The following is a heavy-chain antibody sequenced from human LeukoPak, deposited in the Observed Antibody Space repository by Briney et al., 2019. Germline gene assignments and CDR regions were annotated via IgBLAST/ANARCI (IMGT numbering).Heavy chain of an antibody. CDR3: AKRYSPDARYTDV. Sequence: GGSLRLSCAASGFTFSSHAMGWVRQPPGKGLEWVSTISGNGGSTHYADSVKGRFTISRDNSKNTLYVQMNSLRAEDTAVYYCAKRYSPDARYTDVWGKGTTVTVSS. D-gene: IGHD1-1*01. J-gene: IGHJ6*03. CDR1: GFTFSSHA. CDR2: ISGNGGST. V-gene: IGHV3-23*01.